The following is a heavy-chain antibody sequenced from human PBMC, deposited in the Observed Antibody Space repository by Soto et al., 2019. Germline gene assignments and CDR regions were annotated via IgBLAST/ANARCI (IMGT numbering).Heavy chain of an antibody. Sequence: GGSLRLSCAASGFTFSSYAMHWVRQATGKGLEWVSAIGTAGDTYYPGSVKGRFTNSRENAKNSLYLQMNSLRAGDTAVYYCARDPGYCISTSCPRGAFDIWGQGTMVTVSS. D-gene: IGHD2-2*01. J-gene: IGHJ3*02. CDR2: IGTAGDT. CDR3: ARDPGYCISTSCPRGAFDI. V-gene: IGHV3-13*01. CDR1: GFTFSSYA.